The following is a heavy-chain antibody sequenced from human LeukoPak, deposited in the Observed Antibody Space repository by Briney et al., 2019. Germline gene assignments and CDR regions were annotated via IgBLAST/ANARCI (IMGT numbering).Heavy chain of an antibody. Sequence: ASVKVSCKASGYTFTSYYMHWVRQAPGQGLGWMGIINPSGGSTSYAQKFQGRVTMTRDTSTSTVYMELSSLRSEDTAVYYCARNLAGTVVVVAANYYYYYGMDVWGQGTTVTVSS. CDR1: GYTFTSYY. CDR2: INPSGGST. CDR3: ARNLAGTVVVVAANYYYYYGMDV. D-gene: IGHD2-15*01. V-gene: IGHV1-46*03. J-gene: IGHJ6*02.